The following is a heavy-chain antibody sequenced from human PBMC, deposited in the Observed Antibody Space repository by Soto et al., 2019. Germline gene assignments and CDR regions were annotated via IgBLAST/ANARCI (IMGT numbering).Heavy chain of an antibody. CDR3: ARVPRGVVVVPAAFDY. J-gene: IGHJ4*02. CDR1: GYTFTGYY. D-gene: IGHD2-2*01. Sequence: WASVKVSCKASGYTFTGYYMHWVRQAPGQGLEWMGWINPNSGGTNYAQKFQGRVTMTRDTSISTAYMELSRLRSDDTAVYYCARVPRGVVVVPAAFDYWGQGTLVTVSS. V-gene: IGHV1-2*02. CDR2: INPNSGGT.